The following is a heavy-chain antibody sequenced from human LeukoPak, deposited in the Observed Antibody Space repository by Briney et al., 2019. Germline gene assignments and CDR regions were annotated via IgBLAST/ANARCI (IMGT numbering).Heavy chain of an antibody. Sequence: GASVKVSCKASGYTFTSYGISWVRQAPGQGLEWMGWINPNSGGTNYAQKFQGRVTMTRDTSISTAYMELSRLRSDDTAVYYCATNSGSYPSPYYFDYWGQGTLVTVSS. V-gene: IGHV1-2*02. CDR1: GYTFTSYG. J-gene: IGHJ4*02. CDR3: ATNSGSYPSPYYFDY. CDR2: INPNSGGT. D-gene: IGHD1-26*01.